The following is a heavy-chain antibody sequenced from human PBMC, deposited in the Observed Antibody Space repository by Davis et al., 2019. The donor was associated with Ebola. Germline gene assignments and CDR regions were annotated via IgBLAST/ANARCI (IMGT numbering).Heavy chain of an antibody. J-gene: IGHJ6*04. CDR1: GYTFTSYG. V-gene: IGHV1-18*01. CDR3: ARGIAVAGVALDNYYYYGMDV. CDR2: ISAYNGNT. D-gene: IGHD6-19*01. Sequence: ASVKVSCKASGYTFTSYGISWVRQAPGQGLDWMGWISAYNGNTNYAQKLQGRVTMTTDTSTSTAYMELRSLRSDDTAVYYCARGIAVAGVALDNYYYYGMDVWGKGTTVTVSS.